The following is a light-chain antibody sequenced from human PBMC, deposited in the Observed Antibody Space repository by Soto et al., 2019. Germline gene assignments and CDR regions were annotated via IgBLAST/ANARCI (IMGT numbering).Light chain of an antibody. CDR1: QGIYNY. V-gene: IGKV1-27*01. J-gene: IGKJ5*01. CDR3: RKYNSALLT. Sequence: DIQMTQSPSSLSASVGDRVTITCRASQGIYNYLAWYQQKPGKAPKLLIYAASTLEAGVPSRFIGGGSGTDFPLTISSLQPEDVATYYCRKYNSALLTFGQGTRLEIK. CDR2: AAS.